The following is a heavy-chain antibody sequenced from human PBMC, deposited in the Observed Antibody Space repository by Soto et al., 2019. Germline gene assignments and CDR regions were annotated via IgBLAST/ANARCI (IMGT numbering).Heavy chain of an antibody. CDR2: IIPIFGTA. CDR1: GYTFNSYA. J-gene: IGHJ6*02. D-gene: IGHD6-13*01. CDR3: ARGRVSIAAAESGYYGMDV. Sequence: SVQVSCKASGYTFNSYAMHWVRQAPGQGLEWMGGIIPIFGTANYAQKFQGRVTITADESTSTAYMELSSLRSEDTAVYYCARGRVSIAAAESGYYGMDVWGQGTTVTVSS. V-gene: IGHV1-69*13.